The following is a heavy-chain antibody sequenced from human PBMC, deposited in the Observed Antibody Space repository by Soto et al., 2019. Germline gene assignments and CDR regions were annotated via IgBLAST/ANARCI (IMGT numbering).Heavy chain of an antibody. CDR1: GGSVSSGSYY. CDR3: ARTRATMIVVAPSYFDY. Sequence: QVQLQESGPGLVKPSETLSLTCTVSGGSVSSGSYYWSWIRQPPGKGLEWIGYSYYSGSTNYNPSLKSRVTISVDTSKNQFSLKLSSVTAADTAVYYRARTRATMIVVAPSYFDYWGQGTLVTVSS. D-gene: IGHD3-22*01. CDR2: SYYSGST. J-gene: IGHJ4*02. V-gene: IGHV4-61*01.